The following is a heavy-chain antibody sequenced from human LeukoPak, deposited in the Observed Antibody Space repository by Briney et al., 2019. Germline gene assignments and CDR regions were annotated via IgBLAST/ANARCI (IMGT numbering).Heavy chain of an antibody. CDR2: ISWDGGRT. D-gene: IGHD3-22*01. Sequence: GGSLRLSCAASGFTFDDYTMHWVRQAPGKGLEWVSLISWDGGRTYYADSLKGRFTISRDNSKNSLYLQMNSLRTEDTALYYCAKEGDTSVGNYFDYWGQGTLVTVSS. V-gene: IGHV3-43*01. CDR1: GFTFDDYT. CDR3: AKEGDTSVGNYFDY. J-gene: IGHJ4*02.